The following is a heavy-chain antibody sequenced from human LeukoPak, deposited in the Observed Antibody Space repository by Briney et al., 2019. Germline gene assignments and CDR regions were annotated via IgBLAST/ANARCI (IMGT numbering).Heavy chain of an antibody. CDR3: VRGPYGSSISNWFDP. J-gene: IGHJ5*02. CDR1: GDSITGYS. D-gene: IGHD3-10*01. CDR2: IYYNGDT. Sequence: PSETLSLTCSVSGDSITGYSWSWIRQTPGKGLEWIGYIYYNGDTHYNPSLNSRPSMSVDTPKKQFSLNLRSVTAADTAVYYCVRGPYGSSISNWFDPWGQGLLVTVSS. V-gene: IGHV4-59*01.